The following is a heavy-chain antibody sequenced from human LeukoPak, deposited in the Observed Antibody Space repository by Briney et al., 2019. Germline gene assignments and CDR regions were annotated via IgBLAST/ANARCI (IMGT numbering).Heavy chain of an antibody. V-gene: IGHV1-2*06. CDR1: GYTFTGYY. Sequence: ASVKVSCTASGYTFTGYYMHWVRQAPGQGLEWMGRINPNSGGTNYAQKFQGRVTMTRDTSISTAYMELSRLRSDDTAVYYCAREGRRMAGRENWFDPWGQGTLVTVSS. CDR3: AREGRRMAGRENWFDP. CDR2: INPNSGGT. J-gene: IGHJ5*02. D-gene: IGHD6-19*01.